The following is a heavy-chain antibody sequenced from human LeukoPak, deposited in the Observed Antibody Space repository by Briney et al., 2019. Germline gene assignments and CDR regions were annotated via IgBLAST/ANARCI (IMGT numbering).Heavy chain of an antibody. J-gene: IGHJ6*03. Sequence: PSETLSLTCTVPGGSISSSSYYWGWIRQPPGKGLEWIGSIYYSGSTYYNPSLKSRVTISVDTSKNQFSLKLSSVTAADTAVYYCASIPGDYYYYYMDVWGKGTTVTVSS. CDR1: GGSISSSSYY. D-gene: IGHD2-21*01. CDR2: IYYSGST. V-gene: IGHV4-39*07. CDR3: ASIPGDYYYYYMDV.